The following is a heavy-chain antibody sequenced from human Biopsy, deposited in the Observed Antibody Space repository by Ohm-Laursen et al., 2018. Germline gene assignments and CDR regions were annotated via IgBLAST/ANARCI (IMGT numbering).Heavy chain of an antibody. CDR2: LSGSGGTT. CDR3: AKTFHGSSFLYDY. D-gene: IGHD2-15*01. Sequence: SLRHSCAAAGFTFSSYGMSWVRQAPGKGLEWVSVLSGSGGTTYYADSVRGRFTISRDNSKNTLYLQMNSLTAEDTAVYYCAKTFHGSSFLYDYWGQGTLVTVSS. V-gene: IGHV3-23*01. J-gene: IGHJ4*02. CDR1: GFTFSSYG.